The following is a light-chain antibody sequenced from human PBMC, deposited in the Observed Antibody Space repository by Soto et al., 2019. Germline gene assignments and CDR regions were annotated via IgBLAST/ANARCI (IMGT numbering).Light chain of an antibody. CDR1: NIGDKR. J-gene: IGLJ1*01. V-gene: IGLV3-21*04. CDR3: QVWDIMTDNYV. CDR2: YDS. Sequence: SYELTQPPSVSVAPEKTATITCGGTNIGDKRVHWYRQKPGQAPVLLISYDSDRPSGIPERFSGSNSGNTATLTISSVEAGDEADYYCQVWDIMTDNYVFGGGTKVTVL.